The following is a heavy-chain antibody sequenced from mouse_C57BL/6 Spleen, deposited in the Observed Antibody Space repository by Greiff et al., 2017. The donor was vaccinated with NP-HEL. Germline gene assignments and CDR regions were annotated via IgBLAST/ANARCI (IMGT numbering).Heavy chain of an antibody. CDR3: ARGYDYYWYFDV. CDR2: IYPGDGDT. Sequence: VQLQQSGAELVKPGASVKISCKASGYAFSSSWMNWVKQRPGKGLEWIGQIYPGDGDTNYNGKFKGKATLTADKSSSTAYMQLSSLTSEDSAVYFCARGYDYYWYFDVWGTGTTVTVSS. V-gene: IGHV1-80*01. J-gene: IGHJ1*03. CDR1: GYAFSSSW. D-gene: IGHD2-4*01.